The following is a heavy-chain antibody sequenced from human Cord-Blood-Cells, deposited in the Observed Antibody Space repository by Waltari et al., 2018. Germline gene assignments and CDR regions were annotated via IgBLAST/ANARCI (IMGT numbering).Heavy chain of an antibody. Sequence: EVQLVESGGGLVKPGGSLRLSCAASGFTLSNAWMRRVRQAPGKGLEWVGRIKSKTDGGTTDYAAPVKGRFTISRDDSKNTLYLQMNSLKTEDTAVYYCTITTGTSDAFDIWGQGTMVTVSS. V-gene: IGHV3-15*01. CDR1: GFTLSNAW. CDR2: IKSKTDGGTT. J-gene: IGHJ3*02. CDR3: TITTGTSDAFDI. D-gene: IGHD1-1*01.